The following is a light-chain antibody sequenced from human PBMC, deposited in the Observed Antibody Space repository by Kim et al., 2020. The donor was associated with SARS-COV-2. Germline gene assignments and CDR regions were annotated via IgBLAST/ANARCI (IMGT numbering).Light chain of an antibody. CDR1: KLGDKY. V-gene: IGLV3-1*01. J-gene: IGLJ3*02. CDR2: QDS. Sequence: SVSPGQTACITCSGDKLGDKYACWYQQKPGQSPVLVIYQDSKRPSGIPERFSGSNSGNTATLTISGTQAMDEADYYCQAWDSSWVFGGGTQLTVL. CDR3: QAWDSSWV.